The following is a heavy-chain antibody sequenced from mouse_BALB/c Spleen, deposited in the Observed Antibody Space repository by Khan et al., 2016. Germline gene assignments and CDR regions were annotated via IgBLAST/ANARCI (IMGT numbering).Heavy chain of an antibody. CDR2: INPGSGGT. CDR3: ARGYDWYFDV. V-gene: IGHV1-54*01. CDR1: GYAFTNYL. D-gene: IGHD2-14*01. J-gene: IGHJ1*01. Sequence: QVRLQQSGAELVRPGTSVKVSCKASGYAFTNYLIEWVKQRPGQGLEWIGVINPGSGGTNYNEKFKGKATLTADKSSSTAYTQLSSLTSDDSAVYFCARGYDWYFDVWGAGTTVTVSS.